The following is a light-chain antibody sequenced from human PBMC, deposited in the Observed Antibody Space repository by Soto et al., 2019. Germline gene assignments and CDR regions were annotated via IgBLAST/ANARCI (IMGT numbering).Light chain of an antibody. CDR1: QSVSSY. J-gene: IGKJ3*01. Sequence: EIVLTQSPATLSLSPGERATLSCRASQSVSSYLAWYQQKPGRAPRLLIYDASNRATGIPARFSGSGSGTDFTLTISRLEPEDFAVYYCQQYGSSPPITFGPGTKVDIK. V-gene: IGKV3-20*01. CDR2: DAS. CDR3: QQYGSSPPIT.